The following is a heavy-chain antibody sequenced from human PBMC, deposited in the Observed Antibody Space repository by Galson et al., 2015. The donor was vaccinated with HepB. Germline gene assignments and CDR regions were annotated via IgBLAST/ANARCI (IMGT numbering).Heavy chain of an antibody. CDR2: IFREGTA. J-gene: IGHJ4*02. V-gene: IGHV4-28*01. CDR1: GLSIDNKW. D-gene: IGHD2-2*01. CDR3: ATKTDAIYFFDS. Sequence: LSLTCAVSGLSIDNKWWVWIRQPPGKGLQWMGYIFREGTAFYNPSLESRLTLSRDNFASQVSLKLSAVTAADTATYYCATKTDAIYFFDSWGQGITVTVSS.